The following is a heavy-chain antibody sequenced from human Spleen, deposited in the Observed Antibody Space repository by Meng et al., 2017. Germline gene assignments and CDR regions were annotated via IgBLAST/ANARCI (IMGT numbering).Heavy chain of an antibody. D-gene: IGHD2-2*01. J-gene: IGHJ5*02. CDR3: AVVIPGGWFDP. CDR1: GGSISGSRYY. CDR2: VYYSGST. Sequence: QLQLQESGPGLVKLSETLSLTCTVSGGSISGSRYYWGWIRQPPGKGLEWIGMVYYSGSTYYNPSLKSRVTISVDTSKNHFSLKLSSVTATETAVYYCAVVIPGGWFDPWGQGTLVTVSS. V-gene: IGHV4-39*02.